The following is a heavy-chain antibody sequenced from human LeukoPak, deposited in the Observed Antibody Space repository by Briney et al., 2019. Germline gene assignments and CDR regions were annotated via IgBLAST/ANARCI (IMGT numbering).Heavy chain of an antibody. D-gene: IGHD3-10*01. V-gene: IGHV4-61*02. CDR1: GGSISSGSYY. CDR2: IYTSGST. J-gene: IGHJ4*02. CDR3: ARGRFGESAY. Sequence: PSETLSLTCTVSGGSISSGSYYWSWIRQPAGKGLEWIGRIYTSGSTNYNPSLKSRVTISVDTSKNQFSLKLSSVTAADTAVYYCARGRFGESAYWGQGTLVTVSS.